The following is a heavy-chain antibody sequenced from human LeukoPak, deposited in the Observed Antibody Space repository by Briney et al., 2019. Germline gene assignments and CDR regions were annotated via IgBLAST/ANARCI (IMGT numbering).Heavy chain of an antibody. CDR1: GFTVSSSY. Sequence: GGSLRLSCAASGFTVSSSYMSWVRQAPGKGLEWVSSISSSSSYIYYADSVKGRFTISRDNAKNSLYLQMNSLRAEDTAVYYCARGDSSCYSPAEYFQHWGQGTLVTVSS. V-gene: IGHV3-21*01. J-gene: IGHJ1*01. CDR2: ISSSSSYI. CDR3: ARGDSSCYSPAEYFQH. D-gene: IGHD3-22*01.